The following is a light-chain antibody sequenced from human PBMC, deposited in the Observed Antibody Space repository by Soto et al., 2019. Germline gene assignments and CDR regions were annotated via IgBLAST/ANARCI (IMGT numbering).Light chain of an antibody. CDR3: GSWDSSLSSYV. CDR2: DDN. CDR1: SSNIGGNS. V-gene: IGLV1-51*01. J-gene: IGLJ1*01. Sequence: QSVLTQPPSVSAAPGQKVTISCSGTSSNIGGNSVSWYQQLPGTAPKLLIYDDNKRPSGIPDRFSGAKSGTSATLGITGFQTGDEADYHCGSWDSSLSSYVLGTGTKDNV.